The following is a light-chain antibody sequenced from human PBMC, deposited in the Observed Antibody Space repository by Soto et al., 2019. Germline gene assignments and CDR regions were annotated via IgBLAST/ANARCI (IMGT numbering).Light chain of an antibody. V-gene: IGKV3-15*01. CDR2: GAS. Sequence: TLCVSPWERATLSGRASGTVATKLAWYQQKPGQAPRLLISGASTRAAGISDRFRGSGSGTEFTLTISSLRSEDSAIYYCQQYFEWPPMTFGQGTKVDIK. CDR3: QQYFEWPPMT. J-gene: IGKJ1*01. CDR1: GTVATK.